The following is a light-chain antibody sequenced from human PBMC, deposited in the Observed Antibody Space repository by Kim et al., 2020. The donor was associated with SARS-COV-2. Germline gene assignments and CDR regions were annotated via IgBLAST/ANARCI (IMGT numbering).Light chain of an antibody. V-gene: IGLV3-1*01. CDR1: RLGYKY. CDR3: QAWDSSTYV. J-gene: IGLJ1*01. CDR2: QDS. Sequence: VSPGQTASITCSGDRLGYKYACWYQQKPGQSPVLVIYQDSKRPSGIPERFSGSNSGNTATLTISGTQAMDEAHYYCQAWDSSTYVFGTGTKVTV.